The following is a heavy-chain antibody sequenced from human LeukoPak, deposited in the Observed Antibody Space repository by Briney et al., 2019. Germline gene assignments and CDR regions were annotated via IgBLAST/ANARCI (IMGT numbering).Heavy chain of an antibody. CDR1: GYTFTSYG. V-gene: IGHV1-18*04. CDR3: ARRAYDSGAWLGVPPSYYYYGMDV. Sequence: ASVKVSCKASGYTFTSYGTSWVRQAPGQGLEWMGWISAYNGNTNYAQKLQGRVTMTTDTSTSTAYMELRSLRSDDTAVYYCARRAYDSGAWLGVPPSYYYYGMDVWGKGTTVTVSS. D-gene: IGHD3-10*01. CDR2: ISAYNGNT. J-gene: IGHJ6*04.